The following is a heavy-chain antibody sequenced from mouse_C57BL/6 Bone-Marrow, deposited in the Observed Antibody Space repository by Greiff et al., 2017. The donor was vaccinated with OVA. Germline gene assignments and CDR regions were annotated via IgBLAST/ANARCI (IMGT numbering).Heavy chain of an antibody. CDR3: AKGRDGYPAWFAY. CDR2: IDPSDSYT. D-gene: IGHD2-3*01. CDR1: GYTFTSYW. J-gene: IGHJ3*01. V-gene: IGHV1-69*01. Sequence: QVQLKQPGAELVMPGASVKLSCKASGYTFTSYWMHWVKRRPGQGLEWIGEIDPSDSYTNYNQKFKGKSTLTVDKSSSTAYMQLSSLTSEDSAVYYCAKGRDGYPAWFAYWGQGTLVTVSA.